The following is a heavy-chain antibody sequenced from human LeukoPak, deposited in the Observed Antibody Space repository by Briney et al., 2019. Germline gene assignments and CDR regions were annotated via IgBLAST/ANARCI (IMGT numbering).Heavy chain of an antibody. CDR1: DDSISDYY. V-gene: IGHV4-59*01. CDR3: ARRRDYTYDY. D-gene: IGHD2-2*02. Sequence: SETLSLTCTVSDDSISDYYWSWIRQPPGKGLEWIGYIYYSGSTNYNPSLKSRVTISVDTSKNQFSLKLSSVTAADTAVYYCARRRDYTYDYWGQGTLVTVSS. CDR2: IYYSGST. J-gene: IGHJ4*02.